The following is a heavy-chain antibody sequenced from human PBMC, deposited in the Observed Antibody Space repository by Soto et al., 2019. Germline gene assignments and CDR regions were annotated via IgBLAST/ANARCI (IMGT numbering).Heavy chain of an antibody. Sequence: QVQLQESGPGLVKPSQTLSLTCTVSGGSISSGGYYWSWIRQHPGKGLEWIGYIYYSGSTYYNPSLKSRVTISVDTSKNQFSLKLSSVTAADTAVYYCARGMRVVTANGEYNWFDPWGQGTLVTVSS. D-gene: IGHD2-21*02. CDR1: GGSISSGGYY. J-gene: IGHJ5*02. V-gene: IGHV4-31*03. CDR3: ARGMRVVTANGEYNWFDP. CDR2: IYYSGST.